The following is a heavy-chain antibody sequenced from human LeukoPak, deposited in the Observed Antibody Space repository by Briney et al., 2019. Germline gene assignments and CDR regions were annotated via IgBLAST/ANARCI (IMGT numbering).Heavy chain of an antibody. CDR1: GGSISSGDYY. CDR2: IYYSGST. CDR3: ARAFSDYGVDV. D-gene: IGHD3-3*02. J-gene: IGHJ6*02. V-gene: IGHV4-30-4*01. Sequence: SETLSLTCTVSGGSISSGDYYWSWIRQPPGKGLEWIGYIYYSGSTYYNPSLKSRVTISVDTSKNQFSLKLSSVTAADTAVYYCARAFSDYGVDVWGQGTTVTVSS.